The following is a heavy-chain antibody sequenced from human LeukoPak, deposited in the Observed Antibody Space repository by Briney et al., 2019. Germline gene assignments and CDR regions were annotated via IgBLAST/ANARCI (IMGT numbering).Heavy chain of an antibody. Sequence: SETLSLTCTVSGGSISSYYWSWIRQPPGKGLEWSGYIYYSGSTNYNPSLKSRVTISVDTSKNQFSLKLSSVTAADTAVYYCARSSPGEMATTPFDYWGQGTLVTVSS. CDR3: ARSSPGEMATTPFDY. V-gene: IGHV4-59*01. CDR2: IYYSGST. CDR1: GGSISSYY. D-gene: IGHD5-24*01. J-gene: IGHJ4*02.